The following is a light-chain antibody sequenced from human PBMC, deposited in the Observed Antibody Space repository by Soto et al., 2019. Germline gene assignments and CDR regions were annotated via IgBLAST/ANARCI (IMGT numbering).Light chain of an antibody. CDR3: QQLNSYLLFT. J-gene: IGKJ3*01. V-gene: IGKV1-9*01. CDR1: QGISSY. Sequence: DIQLTQSPSFLSASVGDRVTITCRASQGISSYLAWYQQKQGKAPKLLIYAASTLQSGVPSRFSGSGSGTEFTLTISSLQPEDFATYYCQQLNSYLLFTFGPGTKVDIK. CDR2: AAS.